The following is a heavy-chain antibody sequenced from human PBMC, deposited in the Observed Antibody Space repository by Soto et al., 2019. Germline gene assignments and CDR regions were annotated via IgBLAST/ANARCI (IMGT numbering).Heavy chain of an antibody. J-gene: IGHJ4*02. CDR2: INAGTGNT. CDR1: GYTFTSYA. Sequence: QVQLVQSGAEVKKPGASVKVSCKASGYTFTSYAMHWVRQAPGQRLEWMGWINAGTGNTKYSQKFQGRVTITRDTSASTAYMELSSLRSEDTAVYYCARCSGGSCYSGLAYWGQGTLFTVSS. D-gene: IGHD2-15*01. V-gene: IGHV1-3*01. CDR3: ARCSGGSCYSGLAY.